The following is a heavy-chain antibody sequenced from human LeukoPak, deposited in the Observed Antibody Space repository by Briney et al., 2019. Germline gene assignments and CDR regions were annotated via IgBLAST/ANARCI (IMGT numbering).Heavy chain of an antibody. V-gene: IGHV4-59*02. CDR2: MFYSGTT. Sequence: SETLSLTCSVSGAAVTSYYWTWIRQPPGKGLESIGYMFYSGTTNYNPSLKSRVTISMDTSKNQFSLKLTSVTAADTAVYYCARIMPSDYSTTPWGQGTLVTVPS. CDR1: GAAVTSYY. J-gene: IGHJ5*02. CDR3: ARIMPSDYSTTP. D-gene: IGHD4-11*01.